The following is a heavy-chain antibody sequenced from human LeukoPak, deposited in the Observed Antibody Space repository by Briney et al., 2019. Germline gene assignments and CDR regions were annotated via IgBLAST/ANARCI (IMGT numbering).Heavy chain of an antibody. V-gene: IGHV4-4*07. CDR2: LYTSGSN. D-gene: IGHD3-3*01. CDR1: GGSISSYY. J-gene: IGHJ2*01. CDR3: ARSKDETYYDFWSGYPRYFDL. Sequence: SETLSLTCTVSGGSISSYYWSWIRQPAGKGLEWIGRLYTSGSNNYNPSLQSRGTMSVDTSKNQFSLKLSSVTAADTAVYYCARSKDETYYDFWSGYPRYFDLWGRGTLVTVSS.